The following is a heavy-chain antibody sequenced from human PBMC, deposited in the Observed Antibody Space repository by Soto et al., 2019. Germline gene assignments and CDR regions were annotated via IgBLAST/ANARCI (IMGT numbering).Heavy chain of an antibody. CDR1: GFTFSSYA. CDR2: ISYDGSNK. D-gene: IGHD4-4*01. J-gene: IGHJ2*01. V-gene: IGHV3-30-3*01. Sequence: QVQLVESGGGVVQPGRSLRLSCAASGFTFSSYAMHGVRQAPGKGLEWVAVISYDGSNKYYADSVKGRFTISRDNSKKALYLQMNSLRAEDTAVYYCARPLWRDDYNWGYFDLWGRGTLVTVSS. CDR3: ARPLWRDDYNWGYFDL.